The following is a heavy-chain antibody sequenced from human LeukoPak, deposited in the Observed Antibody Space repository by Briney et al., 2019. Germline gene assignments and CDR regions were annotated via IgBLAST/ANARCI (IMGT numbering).Heavy chain of an antibody. CDR1: GFSVSSNH. D-gene: IGHD3-22*01. V-gene: IGHV3-53*01. J-gene: IGHJ2*01. CDR2: IYGGGAT. Sequence: GGSLRLSRTASGFSVSSNHMSWVRQAPGKGLEWVSLIYGGGATSYAESVKGRFTLSRDNSKNTLFFQMNSLRAEDTAVYYCARLAAGYWYFDLWGRGTLVTVSS. CDR3: ARLAAGYWYFDL.